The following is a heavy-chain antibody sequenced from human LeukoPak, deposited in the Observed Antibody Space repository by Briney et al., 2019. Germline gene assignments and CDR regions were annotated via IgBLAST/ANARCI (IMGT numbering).Heavy chain of an antibody. CDR1: GFTFSSYA. Sequence: GGSLRLSCAASGFTFSSYAMSWVRQAPGKGLEWVSAISGSGGSTYYADSVKGRFTISRDNSKNTLYLQMNSLRAEDTAVYYCAKGTTATKVRWVGGFDPWGQGTLVTVSS. CDR3: AKGTTATKVRWVGGFDP. D-gene: IGHD4-17*01. V-gene: IGHV3-23*01. J-gene: IGHJ5*02. CDR2: ISGSGGST.